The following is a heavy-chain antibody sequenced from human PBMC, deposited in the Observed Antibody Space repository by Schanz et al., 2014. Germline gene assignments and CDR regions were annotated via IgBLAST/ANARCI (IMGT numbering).Heavy chain of an antibody. J-gene: IGHJ6*02. CDR1: GFTFSSYG. D-gene: IGHD2-15*01. CDR2: VCYDGSKK. Sequence: LVESGGGVVQPGRSLRLSCAASGFTFSSYGMHWVRQVPGKGLEWVAVVCYDGSKKYYADSVKGRFTISRDNAKNSLYLQMNSLRAEDAAVYYCARVELSVYYYAMDVWGQGTTVTVSS. V-gene: IGHV3-33*01. CDR3: ARVELSVYYYAMDV.